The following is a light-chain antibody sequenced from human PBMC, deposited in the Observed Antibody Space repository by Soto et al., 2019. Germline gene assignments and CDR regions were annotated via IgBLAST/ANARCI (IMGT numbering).Light chain of an antibody. J-gene: IGKJ1*01. CDR1: QSVLYSSNNKNY. Sequence: DIVMTQSPDSLAVSLGERATINCKSSQSVLYSSNNKNYLAWYQQKPGQPPKLLIYWASTRESGVPDRFSGSGSGTDFTLTISSLQAEDVAVYYCQQCYSTPWTFGQGKKVEIK. V-gene: IGKV4-1*01. CDR3: QQCYSTPWT. CDR2: WAS.